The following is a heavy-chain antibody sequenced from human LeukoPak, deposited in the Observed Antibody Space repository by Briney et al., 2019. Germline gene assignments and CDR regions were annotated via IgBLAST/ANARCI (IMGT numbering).Heavy chain of an antibody. D-gene: IGHD2-21*01. J-gene: IGHJ4*02. CDR2: IYTSGST. CDR1: GGSISSGSYY. V-gene: IGHV4-61*02. CDR3: ARRGDT. Sequence: SSETLSLTCTVSGGSISSGSYYWNWIRQPAGKGLEWIGRIYTSGSTNYNPSLSSRVTISVDTSKNQFSLKLSSVTAADTAVYYCARRGDTWGQGTLVTVSS.